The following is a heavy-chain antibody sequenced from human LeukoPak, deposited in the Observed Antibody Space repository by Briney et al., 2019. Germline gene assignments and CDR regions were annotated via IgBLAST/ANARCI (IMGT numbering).Heavy chain of an antibody. D-gene: IGHD3-3*01. CDR2: IYYSGST. CDR3: ARGLYDFWSGYPPYFDY. CDR1: GGSISSGDYY. J-gene: IGHJ4*02. V-gene: IGHV4-30-4*08. Sequence: SETLSLTCTVSGGSISSGDYYWSWIRQPPGKGLEWIGYIYYSGSTYYNPSLKSRVTISVDTSKNQFSLKLSSVTAADTAVYYCARGLYDFWSGYPPYFDYWGQGTLVTFSS.